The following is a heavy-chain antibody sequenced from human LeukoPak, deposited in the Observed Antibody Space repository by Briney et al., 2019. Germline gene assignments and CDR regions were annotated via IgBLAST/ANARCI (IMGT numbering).Heavy chain of an antibody. J-gene: IGHJ6*03. V-gene: IGHV1-2*02. CDR1: GYTFTGYH. Sequence: ASVKVSCKSSGYTFTGYHMHGVRQAGCQGLEWMGWINHNSGGTNYSKKFQGRVTMTRGTSISTAYMELSRLRSDDTAVYYCARDGVLLWFGDYRYYYMDVWGKGTTVTISS. D-gene: IGHD3-10*01. CDR3: ARDGVLLWFGDYRYYYMDV. CDR2: INHNSGGT.